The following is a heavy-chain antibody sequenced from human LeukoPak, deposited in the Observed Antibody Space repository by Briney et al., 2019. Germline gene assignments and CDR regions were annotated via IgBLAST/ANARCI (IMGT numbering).Heavy chain of an antibody. V-gene: IGHV1-18*01. CDR1: GGTFSSYA. CDR2: ISAYNGNT. D-gene: IGHD3-22*01. CDR3: ARFRYYDSSGYDY. Sequence: ASVKVSCKASGGTFSSYAISWVRQAPGQGLEWMGWISAYNGNTNYAQKLQGRVTMTTDTSTSTAYMELRSLRSDDTAVYYCARFRYYDSSGYDYWGQGTLVTVSS. J-gene: IGHJ4*02.